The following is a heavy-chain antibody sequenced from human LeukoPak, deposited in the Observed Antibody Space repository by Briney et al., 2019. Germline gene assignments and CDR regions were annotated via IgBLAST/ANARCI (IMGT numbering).Heavy chain of an antibody. V-gene: IGHV3-33*01. D-gene: IGHD3-10*01. CDR1: GFTFSSYG. Sequence: GGSLRLSCAASGFTFSSYGMHWVRQAPGKGLEWVAVIWYDGSNKYYADSVKGRFTISRDNSKNTLYLQMNSLRAEDTAVYYCARDDNYGSGSYYWGQGTLVTVSS. CDR2: IWYDGSNK. CDR3: ARDDNYGSGSYY. J-gene: IGHJ4*02.